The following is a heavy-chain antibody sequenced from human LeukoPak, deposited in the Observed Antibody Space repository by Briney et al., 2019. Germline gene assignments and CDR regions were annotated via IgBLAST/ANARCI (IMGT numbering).Heavy chain of an antibody. CDR1: SDSISGYY. V-gene: IGHV4-59*01. D-gene: IGHD6-13*01. CDR2: IYYSGNT. J-gene: IGHJ4*02. Sequence: SETLSLTCSVSSDSISGYYWSWLRQLPGKGLEWIGYIYYSGNTYYNPSLKSRVTISLGTSKNQFSLKMNSMTAADTAVYYCARERAAGNPSHFDYWGQGSLVTVSS. CDR3: ARERAAGNPSHFDY.